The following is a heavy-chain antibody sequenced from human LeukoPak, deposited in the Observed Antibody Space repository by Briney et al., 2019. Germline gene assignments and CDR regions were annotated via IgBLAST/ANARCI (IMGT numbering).Heavy chain of an antibody. CDR2: ISAYNGNT. D-gene: IGHD6-13*01. J-gene: IGHJ4*02. CDR3: AREDGIAGSYYFDY. Sequence: GSVKVSCKASGYTFTSYGISWVRQAPGQGLEWMGWISAYNGNTNYAQKLQGRVTMTTDTSTSTAYMELRSLRPDDTAVYYCAREDGIAGSYYFDYWGQGTLVTVSS. CDR1: GYTFTSYG. V-gene: IGHV1-18*01.